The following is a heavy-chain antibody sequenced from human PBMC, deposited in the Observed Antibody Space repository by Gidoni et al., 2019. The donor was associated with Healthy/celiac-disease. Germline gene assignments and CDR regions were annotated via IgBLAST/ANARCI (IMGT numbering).Heavy chain of an antibody. CDR1: GGTFSSSA. CDR2: IIPIFGTA. CDR3: SRSGNDYGDYRYYFDY. D-gene: IGHD4-17*01. J-gene: IGHJ4*02. Sequence: QVQMLQSGAEVKKPGSSAKVSCKASGGTFSSSAISWVRPAPGQGLEWMGGIIPIFGTASYATKFPGRVTVTADKSTSTAYLELRSLRSEDTDVYYCSRSGNDYGDYRYYFDYWCQGTLVTVSS. V-gene: IGHV1-69*06.